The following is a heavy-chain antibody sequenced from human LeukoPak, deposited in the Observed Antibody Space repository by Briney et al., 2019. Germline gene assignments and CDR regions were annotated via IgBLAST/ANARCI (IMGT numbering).Heavy chain of an antibody. D-gene: IGHD3-22*01. CDR3: ARDYYDGSAYYSYYEY. CDR1: GFTVSSNY. J-gene: IGHJ4*02. Sequence: PGGSLRLSCAAPGFTVSSNYMNWVRQAPGKGLEWVSVIYSGGSTYYGDSVKGRFTISRDNSKNTLSLQMNSLRAEDTAVYYCARDYYDGSAYYSYYEYWGQGTLVTVSS. V-gene: IGHV3-53*01. CDR2: IYSGGST.